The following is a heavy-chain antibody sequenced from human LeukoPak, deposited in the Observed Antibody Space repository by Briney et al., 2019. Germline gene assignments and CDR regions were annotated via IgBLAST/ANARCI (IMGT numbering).Heavy chain of an antibody. CDR3: ARWNNDWEFDY. V-gene: IGHV3-53*01. CDR2: LYSAGST. D-gene: IGHD1/OR15-1a*01. J-gene: IGHJ4*02. CDR1: GFTVSTDH. Sequence: GGSLRLSCAASGFTVSTDHMSWVRQAPGKGLEWVSVLYSAGSTSHADSVKGRFTISRDNSKNTVYLQMNSLRAEDTAVYYCARWNNDWEFDYWGQGTLVSVSS.